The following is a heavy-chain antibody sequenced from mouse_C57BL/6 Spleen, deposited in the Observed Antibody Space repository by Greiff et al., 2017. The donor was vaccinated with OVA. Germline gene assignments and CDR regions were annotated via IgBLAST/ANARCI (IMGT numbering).Heavy chain of an antibody. CDR2: IYPSDSET. CDR1: GYTFTSYW. CDR3: ARSDSYCGSGLSY. J-gene: IGHJ2*01. D-gene: IGHD1-1*01. V-gene: IGHV1-61*01. Sequence: QVQLQQPGAELVRPGSSVKLSCKASGYTFTSYWMDWVKQRPGQGLEWIGNIYPSDSETHYNQKFKDKSTLTVDKSTSTAYMQLSSLTSEDSAVYYWARSDSYCGSGLSYWGQGTTLTVSS.